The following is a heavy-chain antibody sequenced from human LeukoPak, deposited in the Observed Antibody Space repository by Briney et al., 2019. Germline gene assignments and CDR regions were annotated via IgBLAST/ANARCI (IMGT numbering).Heavy chain of an antibody. D-gene: IGHD4-23*01. Sequence: GGSLRLSCAASGFTFSNYWMNWVRQAPGKGLEWVSVIYSGGSTYYADSVKGRFTISRDNSKNTLYLQMNSLRAEDTAVYYCARHYGGNSPYFDYWGQGTLVTVSS. CDR3: ARHYGGNSPYFDY. J-gene: IGHJ4*02. CDR1: GFTFSNYW. V-gene: IGHV3-66*02. CDR2: IYSGGST.